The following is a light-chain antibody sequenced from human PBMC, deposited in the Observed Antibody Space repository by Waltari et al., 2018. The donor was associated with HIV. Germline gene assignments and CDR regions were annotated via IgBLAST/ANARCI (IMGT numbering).Light chain of an antibody. CDR3: CSHAGSSTLV. CDR2: EVS. V-gene: IGLV2-23*02. J-gene: IGLJ2*01. Sequence: QSALTQPASVSGSPGQSITISCSGTSSDVGTYYLVSWYQHHPGKAPKLMIYEVSKRPSGVSNRFSGSKSGNTASLTISGLQAEDEADYYCCSHAGSSTLVFGGGTKLTVL. CDR1: SSDVGTYYL.